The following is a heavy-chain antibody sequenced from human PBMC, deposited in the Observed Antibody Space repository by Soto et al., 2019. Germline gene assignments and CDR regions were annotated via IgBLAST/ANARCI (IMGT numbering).Heavy chain of an antibody. CDR2: IIPLTGTA. CDR1: GDSFSRFA. D-gene: IGHD1-1*01. J-gene: IGHJ4*02. V-gene: IGHV1-69*01. CDR3: ARLGLDLDFDH. Sequence: QVRLVQSGPEVKRPGSSVKISCKSSGDSFSRFAVSWVRQAPGQGLEWMGGIIPLTGTANYIQKFRGRVTITADDSSSTVYMEVSSLRSDDTAFYYCARLGLDLDFDHWGQGTLVTVSP.